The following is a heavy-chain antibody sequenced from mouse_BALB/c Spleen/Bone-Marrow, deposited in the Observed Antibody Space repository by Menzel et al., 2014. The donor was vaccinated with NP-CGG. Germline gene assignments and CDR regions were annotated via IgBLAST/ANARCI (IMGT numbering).Heavy chain of an antibody. J-gene: IGHJ3*01. CDR1: GFEFSSYW. D-gene: IGHD1-1*01. CDR3: ARLGYYWRFAY. Sequence: DVKLQESGGGLVQPGGSLKLSCAASGFEFSSYWMSWVRQAPGKGLEWIGEINPDSSTINYTPSLKDKFILSRDNAKNTLYLQMSKLRSEDTALYYCARLGYYWRFAYWGQGTLVTVSA. CDR2: INPDSSTI. V-gene: IGHV4-1*02.